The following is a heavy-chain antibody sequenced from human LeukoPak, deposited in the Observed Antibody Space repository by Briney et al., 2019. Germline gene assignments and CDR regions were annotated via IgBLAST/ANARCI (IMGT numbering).Heavy chain of an antibody. J-gene: IGHJ4*02. Sequence: SETLSLTCTVSGGSISSYYWSWIRQPPGKGLEWIGYIYYSGSTNYNPSLKSRVTISVDTSKNQFSLKLSSVTAADTAVYYCARATGYGSGSYNDYWGQGTLVAVSS. CDR2: IYYSGST. CDR1: GGSISSYY. D-gene: IGHD3-10*01. CDR3: ARATGYGSGSYNDY. V-gene: IGHV4-59*01.